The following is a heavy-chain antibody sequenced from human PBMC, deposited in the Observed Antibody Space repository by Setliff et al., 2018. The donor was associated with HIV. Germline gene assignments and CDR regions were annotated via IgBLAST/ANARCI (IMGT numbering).Heavy chain of an antibody. D-gene: IGHD3-22*01. Sequence: SETLSLTCTVSGVSISSHYWSWVRQPPGKGLEWIGYIYYSGSTNYDPSLKSRVTISLDTSKNQFSLKLSSVAAADTAIYYCARLTRYYDGSGYVFDYWGQGTLVTVSS. CDR1: GVSISSHY. V-gene: IGHV4-59*08. CDR3: ARLTRYYDGSGYVFDY. CDR2: IYYSGST. J-gene: IGHJ4*02.